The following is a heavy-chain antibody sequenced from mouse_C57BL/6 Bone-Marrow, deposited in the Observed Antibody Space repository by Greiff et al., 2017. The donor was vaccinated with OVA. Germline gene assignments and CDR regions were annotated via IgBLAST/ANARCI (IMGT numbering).Heavy chain of an antibody. Sequence: QVQLQQSGAELVKPGASVKLSCKASGYTFTSYWMQWVKQRPGQGLEWIGEIDPSDSYTNYNQKFKGKATLTVDTSSSTAYMQLSSLTSEDSAVYYCARWGYYSNYLYYFDYWGQGTTLTVSS. J-gene: IGHJ2*01. V-gene: IGHV1-50*01. CDR2: IDPSDSYT. D-gene: IGHD2-5*01. CDR3: ARWGYYSNYLYYFDY. CDR1: GYTFTSYW.